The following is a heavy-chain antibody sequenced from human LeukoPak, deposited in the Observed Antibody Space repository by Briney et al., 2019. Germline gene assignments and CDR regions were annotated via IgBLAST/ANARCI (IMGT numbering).Heavy chain of an antibody. D-gene: IGHD3-10*01. CDR2: ISGSGGST. CDR1: GFTFSGYA. CDR3: AKDGGYYRSGSYDWYFDL. J-gene: IGHJ2*01. V-gene: IGHV3-23*01. Sequence: GGSLRLSCAASGFTFSGYAMSWVRQAPGKGLEWVSAISGSGGSTYYADSVKGRFTISRDNSKNTLYLQMNSLRAEDTAVYYCAKDGGYYRSGSYDWYFDLWGRGTLVTVSS.